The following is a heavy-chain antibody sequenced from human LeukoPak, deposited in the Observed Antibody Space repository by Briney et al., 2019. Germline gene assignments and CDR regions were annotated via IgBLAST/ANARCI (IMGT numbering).Heavy chain of an antibody. J-gene: IGHJ6*03. CDR1: GFTFSSYW. Sequence: PGGSLRLSCAASGFTFSSYWMSWVRQAPGKGLEWVANIKQDGSEKYYVDSVKGRFTISRDNAKNSLYLQMNSLRAEDTAVYYCARDPGSGPWNDHSYYYMDVWGKGTTVTISS. V-gene: IGHV3-7*01. D-gene: IGHD1-1*01. CDR2: IKQDGSEK. CDR3: ARDPGSGPWNDHSYYYMDV.